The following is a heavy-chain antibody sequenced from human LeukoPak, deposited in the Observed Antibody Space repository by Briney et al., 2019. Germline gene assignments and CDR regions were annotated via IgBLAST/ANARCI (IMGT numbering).Heavy chain of an antibody. D-gene: IGHD3-10*01. J-gene: IGHJ4*02. CDR2: INEDGSEK. Sequence: GGSLRLSWAAAGFIFRNYWMGWVRQAPGKGLEWVANINEDGSEKYYVDSVKGRFIISRDNVKNSLYLQMNILRAEDTAVFYCLSGSGHCGQGTLVTVSS. V-gene: IGHV3-7*01. CDR3: LSGSGH. CDR1: GFIFRNYW.